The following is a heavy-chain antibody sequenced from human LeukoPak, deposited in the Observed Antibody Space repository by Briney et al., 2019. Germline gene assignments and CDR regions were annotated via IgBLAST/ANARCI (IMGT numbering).Heavy chain of an antibody. CDR3: ARGQFQRDY. CDR1: GGSLSGYF. CDR2: VNHSGRT. Sequence: SETLSLTCAVYGGSLSGYFWSWIRQPPGKRLEWIGEVNHSGRTNYNPSLKSRVTISVDTSKNQFSLNLRSVTAADTAVYYCARGQFQRDYWGQGTLVTVSS. J-gene: IGHJ4*02. V-gene: IGHV4-34*01.